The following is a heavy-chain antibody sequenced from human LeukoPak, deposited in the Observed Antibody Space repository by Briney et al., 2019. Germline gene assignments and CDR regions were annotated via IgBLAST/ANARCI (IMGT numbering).Heavy chain of an antibody. J-gene: IGHJ4*02. V-gene: IGHV3-74*01. CDR1: GFTFSNYW. CDR2: IKSDGSST. D-gene: IGHD4-23*01. CDR3: DTAVGYGGTRDDNYFDY. Sequence: PGGPLRLSCAASGFTFSNYWMHWVRQAPGKGLEWVSRIKSDGSSTSYADSVKGRFTISRDNAKNTLYLQMNSLRVENTALNYWDTAVGYGGTRDDNYFDYGGQGTLATVSS.